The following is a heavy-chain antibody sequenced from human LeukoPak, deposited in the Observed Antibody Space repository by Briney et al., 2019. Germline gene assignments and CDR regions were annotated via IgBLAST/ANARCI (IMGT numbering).Heavy chain of an antibody. CDR1: GYSFTDYY. CDR2: INPNSRGT. D-gene: IGHD7-27*01. J-gene: IGHJ3*02. CDR3: ARDILTDDAFDI. Sequence: ASVKVSCKASGYSFTDYYMHWVRQAPGQGLEWMGWINPNSRGTNYAQKFQGRVTMTRDTSISTAYMELSRLTSDDTAVYYCARDILTDDAFDIWGQGTMVTVSS. V-gene: IGHV1-2*02.